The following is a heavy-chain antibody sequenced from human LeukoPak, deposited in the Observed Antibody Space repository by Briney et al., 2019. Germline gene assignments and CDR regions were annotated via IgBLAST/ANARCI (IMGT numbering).Heavy chain of an antibody. CDR2: ISGNGANT. V-gene: IGHV3-64*01. J-gene: IGHJ4*02. CDR1: GFAFRNYA. CDR3: ARDEYGDYISRLFYC. D-gene: IGHD4-17*01. Sequence: PGGSLRLSCSASGFAFRNYAMHWVRQAPGKGLEYVSAISGNGANTYYANSVKGRFTISRDNSKNTLYLQMGSLRAEDMAVYYCARDEYGDYISRLFYCWGQGTLVTVSS.